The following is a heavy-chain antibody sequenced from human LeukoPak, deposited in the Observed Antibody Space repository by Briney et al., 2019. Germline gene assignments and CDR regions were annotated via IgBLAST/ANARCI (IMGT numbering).Heavy chain of an antibody. J-gene: IGHJ6*02. D-gene: IGHD6-19*01. CDR3: ARDPGRQYSSIADV. Sequence: ASVKVSCKASGYTFTSYAIHWVRQAPGQRLEWMGWISAGNGNTKYSQKFQGRVTFIRNTSATTASMELSSLRSEEAAVYYCARDPGRQYSSIADVWGQGTTVTVSS. CDR1: GYTFTSYA. V-gene: IGHV1-3*01. CDR2: ISAGNGNT.